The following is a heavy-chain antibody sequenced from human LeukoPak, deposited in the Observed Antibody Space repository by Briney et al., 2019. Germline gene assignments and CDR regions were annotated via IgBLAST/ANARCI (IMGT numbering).Heavy chain of an antibody. V-gene: IGHV3-53*01. CDR3: ARDGAVTTSHDAFDI. CDR2: IYSGGST. CDR1: GFTVSSNY. D-gene: IGHD4-17*01. J-gene: IGHJ3*02. Sequence: GGSLRLSCVASGFTVSSNYMSWVRQAPGKGLEWVSVIYSGGSTYYADSVKGRFTISRDNSKNTLYLQMNSLRAEDTAVYYCARDGAVTTSHDAFDIWGQGTMVTVSS.